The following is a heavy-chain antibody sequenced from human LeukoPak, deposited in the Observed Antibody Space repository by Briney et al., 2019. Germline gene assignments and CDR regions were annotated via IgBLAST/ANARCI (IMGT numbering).Heavy chain of an antibody. CDR3: ARDGRYSTTGDWFDP. J-gene: IGHJ5*02. CDR2: IIPIIGTT. Sequence: ASVKVSCKASGGTFSSHGVSWVRQAPGQGLEWMGAIIPIIGTTNYAQKFQSRVTITADESTSTVYMELSRLRSDDTAVYNCARDGRYSTTGDWFDPWGQGTLVTVSS. CDR1: GGTFSSHG. D-gene: IGHD3-9*01. V-gene: IGHV1-69*13.